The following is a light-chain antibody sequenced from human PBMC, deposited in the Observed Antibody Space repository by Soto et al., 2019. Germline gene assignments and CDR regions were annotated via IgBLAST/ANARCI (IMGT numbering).Light chain of an antibody. CDR3: QSYDSSLSGYV. CDR1: TSSIGAGYD. CDR2: ADT. V-gene: IGLV1-40*01. J-gene: IGLJ1*01. Sequence: QPVLTQPPSVSGAPGQTITISCTGSTSSIGAGYDVHWYQQLPGAAPKLLIYADTNRPSGVADRFSASKSGTSASLAIAGLQAEDEADYYCQSYDSSLSGYVFGIGTKVTVL.